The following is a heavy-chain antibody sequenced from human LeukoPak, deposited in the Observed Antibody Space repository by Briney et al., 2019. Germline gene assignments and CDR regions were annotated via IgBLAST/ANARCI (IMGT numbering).Heavy chain of an antibody. D-gene: IGHD2-8*01. Sequence: GGSLRLSCAASGFTASSNYMSWVRQAPGKGLEWVSVIYSDDRTYYADSVKGRFTISRHTSKKTLYLQMNSLRAEDTAVYYCAREVMAKRRAFDIWGQGTVVTLSP. CDR2: IYSDDRT. CDR3: AREVMAKRRAFDI. CDR1: GFTASSNY. V-gene: IGHV3-53*04. J-gene: IGHJ3*02.